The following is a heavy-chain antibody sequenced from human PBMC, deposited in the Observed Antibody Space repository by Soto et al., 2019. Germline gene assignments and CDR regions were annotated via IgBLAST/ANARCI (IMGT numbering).Heavy chain of an antibody. J-gene: IGHJ6*02. Sequence: PXGSLKLSCAASGFTFNHYAMSWVRQAPGKGLDWVSSVSGRGGSTKYADSVKGRFIISRDNSNSTLYLQMDSLRGEDTAVYYCAKDSTVTTSLYFYYYGFDAWGQGTTVTVSS. CDR3: AKDSTVTTSLYFYYYGFDA. V-gene: IGHV3-23*01. D-gene: IGHD4-17*01. CDR2: VSGRGGST. CDR1: GFTFNHYA.